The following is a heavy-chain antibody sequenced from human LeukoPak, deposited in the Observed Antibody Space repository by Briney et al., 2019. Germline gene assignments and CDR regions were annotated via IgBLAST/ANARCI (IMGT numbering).Heavy chain of an antibody. CDR2: IRYDGSNK. CDR1: GFTFSSFA. CDR3: ARAAAGLH. D-gene: IGHD6-13*01. J-gene: IGHJ4*02. Sequence: GGSLRLSCSASGFTFSSFAMNWVRQAPGKGLEWVAFIRYDGSNKYYADSVKGRFTISRDNSKNTLYLQMNSLRAEDTAVYYCARAAAGLHWGQGTLVTVSS. V-gene: IGHV3-30*02.